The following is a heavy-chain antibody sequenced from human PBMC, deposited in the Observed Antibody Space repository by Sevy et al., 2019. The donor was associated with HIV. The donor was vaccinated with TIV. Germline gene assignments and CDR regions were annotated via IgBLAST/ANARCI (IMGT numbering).Heavy chain of an antibody. CDR1: GGSISGHY. CDR2: MYDSGSS. D-gene: IGHD3-22*01. V-gene: IGHV4-59*11. CDR3: ARGGALTYYDTSGFQNYFDS. Sequence: SETLSLTCTFSGGSISGHYWGWIRQSPGKGLEWIAYMYDSGSSNYNTSLRSRVTISVDTSKNQISLRLSSVTAADTAVYYCARGGALTYYDTSGFQNYFDSWGPGNLVTVSS. J-gene: IGHJ4*02.